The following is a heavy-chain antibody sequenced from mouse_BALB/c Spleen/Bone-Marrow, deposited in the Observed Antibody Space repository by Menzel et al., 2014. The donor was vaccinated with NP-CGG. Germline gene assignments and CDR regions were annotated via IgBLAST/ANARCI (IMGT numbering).Heavy chain of an antibody. CDR3: ARGVESDY. V-gene: IGHV1-87*01. D-gene: IGHD1-1*02. Sequence: VQLQQSGAALAWPWASVTLSCKASGYTFTSYWMQWVKQRPGQGLEWIGAIYPGDGDTRYTQKFKGKATLTADRSSSTAYMQLSSLASEDSAVYYCARGVESDYWGQGTLVTVSA. J-gene: IGHJ3*01. CDR1: GYTFTSYW. CDR2: IYPGDGDT.